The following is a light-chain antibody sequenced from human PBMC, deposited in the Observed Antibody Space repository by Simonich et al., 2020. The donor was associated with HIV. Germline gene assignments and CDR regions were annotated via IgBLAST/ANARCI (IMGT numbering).Light chain of an antibody. V-gene: IGLV2-14*01. CDR3: SSYTSSLVI. CDR1: TSSVGDYNY. Sequence: QSALTQPASVSGSPGQSITISSTGTTSSVGDYNYVSWYQQHTGKAPKLMIYDVIRRPSGLSNRFSGSKSGNTASLTISGLQAEDEADYYCSSYTSSLVIFGGGTKLTVL. CDR2: DVI. J-gene: IGLJ2*01.